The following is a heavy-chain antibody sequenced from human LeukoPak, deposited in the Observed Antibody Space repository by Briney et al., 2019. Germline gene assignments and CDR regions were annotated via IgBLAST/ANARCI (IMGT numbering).Heavy chain of an antibody. J-gene: IGHJ4*02. V-gene: IGHV3-74*01. Sequence: PGGSLRLSCAASGFSISSYWMHWVRQAPGKGLVWVSRISSDASSTKYADSVKGRFTISRDNAKNTLYLQVNSLRAEDAAVYYCATLGPPIHWGQGTLVTVSS. CDR3: ATLGPPIH. CDR2: ISSDASST. CDR1: GFSISSYW.